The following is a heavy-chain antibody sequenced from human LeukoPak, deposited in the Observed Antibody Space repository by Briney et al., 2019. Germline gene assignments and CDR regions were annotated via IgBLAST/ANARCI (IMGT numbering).Heavy chain of an antibody. V-gene: IGHV4-31*03. D-gene: IGHD3-22*01. CDR2: IHYSGST. J-gene: IGHJ5*02. CDR1: GGSINCGDYF. CDR3: ARGYDTSGYYGHWFDP. Sequence: SETLSLTCTVSGGSINCGDYFWSWIRQHPGKGLEWIGYIHYSGSTYYNPSLKSRVSISADTTKNQFSLKLTSMTAADTAVYHCARGYDTSGYYGHWFDPWGQGTLVTVSS.